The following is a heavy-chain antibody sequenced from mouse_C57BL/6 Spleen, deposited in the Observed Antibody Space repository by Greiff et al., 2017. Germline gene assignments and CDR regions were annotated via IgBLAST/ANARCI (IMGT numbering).Heavy chain of an antibody. CDR1: GYTFTSYW. D-gene: IGHD1-1*01. CDR3: ARDYYGSRYFDV. V-gene: IGHV1-53*01. CDR2: INPSNGGT. Sequence: VQLQQPGTELVKPGASVKLSCKASGYTFTSYWMHWVKQRPGQGLAWIGNINPSNGGTNYNEKFKSKATLTVDNSSSTAYMQLSSLTSEDSAVYYCARDYYGSRYFDVWGTGTTVTVSS. J-gene: IGHJ1*03.